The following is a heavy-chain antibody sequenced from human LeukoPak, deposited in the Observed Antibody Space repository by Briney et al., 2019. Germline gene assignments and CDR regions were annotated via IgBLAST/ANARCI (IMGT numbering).Heavy chain of an antibody. D-gene: IGHD2-21*02. J-gene: IGHJ4*02. V-gene: IGHV5-51*01. CDR2: IFPGDSDT. CDR3: ARNFEYCGGDCYDY. CDR1: GYSFIGYW. Sequence: GESLKISCKGSGYSFIGYWIGWVRQMPGKGLEWIGIIFPGDSDTRYSPSFQGQVTISADKSIGTAYLQWSSLKASDTATYYCARNFEYCGGDCYDYWGQGTLVSVSS.